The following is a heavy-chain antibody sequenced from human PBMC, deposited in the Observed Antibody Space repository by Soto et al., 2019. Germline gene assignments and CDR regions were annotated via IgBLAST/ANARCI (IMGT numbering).Heavy chain of an antibody. Sequence: GASVKVSCKASGYTFTSYGISWVRQAPGQGLEWMGWISAYNGNTNYAQKIQGRVTMTTDTSTSTAYMELRSLRSDDTAVYYCARDGRYSGSYGGYYFDYWGQGTLVTVS. J-gene: IGHJ4*02. CDR3: ARDGRYSGSYGGYYFDY. CDR1: GYTFTSYG. D-gene: IGHD1-26*01. CDR2: ISAYNGNT. V-gene: IGHV1-18*01.